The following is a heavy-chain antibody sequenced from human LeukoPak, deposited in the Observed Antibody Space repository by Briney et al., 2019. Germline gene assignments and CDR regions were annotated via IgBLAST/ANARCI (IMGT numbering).Heavy chain of an antibody. CDR1: GGSISSGDYC. Sequence: PSETLSLTCTVSGGSISSGDYCWSWIRQPPGKGLEWIGYIYYSGSTYYNPSLKSRVTISVDTSRNQFSLKLSSVTAADTAVYYCARVTLTLGPYYYYGMDVWGQGTTVTVSS. J-gene: IGHJ6*02. V-gene: IGHV4-30-4*01. CDR2: IYYSGST. D-gene: IGHD1-14*01. CDR3: ARVTLTLGPYYYYGMDV.